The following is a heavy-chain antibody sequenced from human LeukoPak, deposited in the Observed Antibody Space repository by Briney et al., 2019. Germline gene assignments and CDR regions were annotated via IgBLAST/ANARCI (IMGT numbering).Heavy chain of an antibody. D-gene: IGHD3-10*01. V-gene: IGHV3-30*18. CDR2: ISYDGSNK. CDR1: GFTFSSYG. J-gene: IGHJ6*04. Sequence: PGRSLRLSCAASGFTFSSYGMHWVRQAPGKGLEWVAVISYDGSNKYYADSVKGRFTISRDNSKNTLYLQMNSLRAEDTAVYYCAKGSGSYYYGMDVWGKGTTVTVSS. CDR3: AKGSGSYYYGMDV.